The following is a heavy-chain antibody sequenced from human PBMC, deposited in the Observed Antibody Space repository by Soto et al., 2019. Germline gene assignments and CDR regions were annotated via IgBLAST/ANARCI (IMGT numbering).Heavy chain of an antibody. CDR3: ARVFSDSSSFFDP. D-gene: IGHD6-13*01. J-gene: IGHJ5*02. CDR2: IYYSGST. Sequence: SEILSLTCTVSGGSISSGNYYWSWIRQHPGKGLEWIGYIYYSGSTSYNPSLKSRVTISVDTSKNHFSLKLSSVTAADTAVYYCARVFSDSSSFFDPWGQGTLVTVSS. CDR1: GGSISSGNYY. V-gene: IGHV4-31*03.